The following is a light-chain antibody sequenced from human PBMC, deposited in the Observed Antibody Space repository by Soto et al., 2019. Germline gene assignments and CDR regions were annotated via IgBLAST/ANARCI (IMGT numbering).Light chain of an antibody. J-gene: IGLJ1*01. CDR2: DVS. Sequence: QSALTQPRSVSGSPGQSVTISCTGTSSDVGGYNYVSWYQQHPGKAPKLMIYDVSKRPSGLPDRFSGSKSGNTASLTISGLQAEDEADYYCCSYAGSYVFGTGTKLTVL. CDR1: SSDVGGYNY. CDR3: CSYAGSYV. V-gene: IGLV2-11*01.